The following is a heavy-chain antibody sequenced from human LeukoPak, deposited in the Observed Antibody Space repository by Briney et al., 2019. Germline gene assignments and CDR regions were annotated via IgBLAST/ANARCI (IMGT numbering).Heavy chain of an antibody. V-gene: IGHV1-18*01. D-gene: IGHD6-6*01. CDR3: AAEIIAARNYYYYMDV. CDR2: ISAYNGNT. Sequence: GASVKVSCKASGYTFTSYGISWVRQAPGQGLEWMGWISAYNGNTNYALKLQGRVTMTTDTSTSTAYMELRSLRSDDTAVYYCAAEIIAARNYYYYMDVWGKGTTVTVSS. J-gene: IGHJ6*03. CDR1: GYTFTSYG.